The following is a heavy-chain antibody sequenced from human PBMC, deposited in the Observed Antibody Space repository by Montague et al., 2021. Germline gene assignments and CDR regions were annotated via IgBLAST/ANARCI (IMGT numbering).Heavy chain of an antibody. CDR3: ARGWQKRFDP. CDR1: GDSVASDEVT. Sequence: CAISGDSVASDEVTRKSDRQTSSSRSEWLRRSYFRPKRNNEYAISVKSRITVNPDTSKNQFSLLLNSVTPEDTAVYYCARGWQKRFDPWGQGTLVTVSS. V-gene: IGHV6-1*01. CDR2: SYFRPKRNN. D-gene: IGHD5-24*01. J-gene: IGHJ5*02.